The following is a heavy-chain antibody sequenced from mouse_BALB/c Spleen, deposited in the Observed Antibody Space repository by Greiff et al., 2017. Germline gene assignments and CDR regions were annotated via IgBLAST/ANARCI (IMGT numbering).Heavy chain of an antibody. CDR3: AIHGWFAY. V-gene: IGHV14-3*02. CDR1: GFNIKDTY. J-gene: IGHJ3*01. D-gene: IGHD1-2*01. Sequence: EVQLQQSGAELVKPGASVKLSCTASGFNIKDTYMHWVKQRPEQGLEWIGRIDPANGNTKYDPKFPGKATITADTSSNTAYLQLSSLTSEDTAVYDCAIHGWFAYGGEGTLVTVA. CDR2: IDPANGNT.